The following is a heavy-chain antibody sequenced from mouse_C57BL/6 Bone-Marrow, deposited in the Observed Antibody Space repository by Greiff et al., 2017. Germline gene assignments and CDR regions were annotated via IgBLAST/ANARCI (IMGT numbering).Heavy chain of an antibody. CDR2: IYPGDGDT. D-gene: IGHD1-1*01. J-gene: IGHJ2*01. Sequence: VQLQQSGPELVKPGASVKISCKASGYAFSSSWMNWVKQRPGKGLEWIGRIYPGDGDTNYNGKFKGKATLTADKSSSTAYMQLSSLTSEDSAVYFCARRANDYFDYWGQGTTLTVSS. CDR3: ARRANDYFDY. CDR1: GYAFSSSW. V-gene: IGHV1-82*01.